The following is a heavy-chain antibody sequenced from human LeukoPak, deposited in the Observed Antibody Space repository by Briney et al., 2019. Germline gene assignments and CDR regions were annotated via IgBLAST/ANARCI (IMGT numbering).Heavy chain of an antibody. J-gene: IGHJ4*02. CDR1: GGSISSYY. D-gene: IGHD3-16*01. CDR3: ARRRGDSLDY. V-gene: IGHV4-59*01. Sequence: NTSETLSLTCTVSGGSISSYYWSWIRQPPGKGLEWIGYIYYSGSTNYNPSLKSRVTISVDTSKNQFSLKLSSVTAADTAVYYCARRRGDSLDYWGQGTLVTVSS. CDR2: IYYSGST.